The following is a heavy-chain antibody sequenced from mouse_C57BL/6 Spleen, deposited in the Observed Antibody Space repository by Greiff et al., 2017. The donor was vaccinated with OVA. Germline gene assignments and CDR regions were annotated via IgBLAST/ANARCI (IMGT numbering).Heavy chain of an antibody. V-gene: IGHV5-9-1*02. J-gene: IGHJ2*01. CDR1: GFTFSSYA. D-gene: IGHD4-1*01. CDR2: ISSGGDYI. Sequence: EVMLVESGAGLVKPGGSLKLSCAASGFTFSSYAMSWVSQTPEKRLEWVAYISSGGDYIYYADTVKGRFTISRDNARNTLYLQMSSLKSEDTAMYYCTRGRTGTFYFDYWGQGTTLTVSS. CDR3: TRGRTGTFYFDY.